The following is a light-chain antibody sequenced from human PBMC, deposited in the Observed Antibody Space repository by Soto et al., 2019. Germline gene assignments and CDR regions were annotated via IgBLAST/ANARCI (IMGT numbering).Light chain of an antibody. Sequence: SALTQPPSASGSPGQSVTISCTGTSSDVGGYNYVSWYQQHPGKAPELMIYEVSKRPSGVPDRFSGSKSGNTASLTVSGLQAEDEADYYCSSYAGSNNYVLFGGGTKLTVL. V-gene: IGLV2-8*01. CDR1: SSDVGGYNY. CDR3: SSYAGSNNYVL. CDR2: EVS. J-gene: IGLJ2*01.